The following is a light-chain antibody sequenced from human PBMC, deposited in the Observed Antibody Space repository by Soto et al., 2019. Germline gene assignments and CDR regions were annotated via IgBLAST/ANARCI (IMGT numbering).Light chain of an antibody. V-gene: IGKV3D-20*01. Sequence: EIVLIESPATLSLSPGERATLSCGASQSVGSYLAWYQHKPGQAPRLLISDASNRATGIPARFSGSGSETDFTLTISSLEPEDFAVYYCQQYGSSPRTFGQGTKVDIK. CDR1: QSVGSY. CDR2: DAS. J-gene: IGKJ1*01. CDR3: QQYGSSPRT.